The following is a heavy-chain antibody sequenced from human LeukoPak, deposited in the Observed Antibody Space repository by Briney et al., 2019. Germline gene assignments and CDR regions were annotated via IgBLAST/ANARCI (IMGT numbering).Heavy chain of an antibody. J-gene: IGHJ4*02. Sequence: PGGSLRLSCEASGFNFRSYAMSWVRQAPGKGLEWVSSISSSSSYIYYADSVKGRFTISRDNAKNSLYLQMNSLRAEDTAVYYCARDPLSTVTTEYYFDYWGQGTLVTVSS. D-gene: IGHD4-17*01. V-gene: IGHV3-21*01. CDR1: GFNFRSYA. CDR2: ISSSSSYI. CDR3: ARDPLSTVTTEYYFDY.